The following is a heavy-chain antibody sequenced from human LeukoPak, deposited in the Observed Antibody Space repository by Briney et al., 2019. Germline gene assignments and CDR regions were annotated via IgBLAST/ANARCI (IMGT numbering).Heavy chain of an antibody. D-gene: IGHD3-10*01. J-gene: IGHJ5*02. Sequence: GSLRLSCAVSGFSVRTNFMSWVRQPPGKGLEWIGYIYYSGSTNYNPSLKSRVTISVDTSKNQFSLKLSSVTAADTAVYYCASTYYYGSGSYLNWFDPWGQGTLVTVSS. V-gene: IGHV4-59*02. CDR3: ASTYYYGSGSYLNWFDP. CDR1: GFSVRTNF. CDR2: IYYSGST.